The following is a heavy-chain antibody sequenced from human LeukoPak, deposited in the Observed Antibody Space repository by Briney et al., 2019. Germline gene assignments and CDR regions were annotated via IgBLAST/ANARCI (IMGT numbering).Heavy chain of an antibody. Sequence: SETLPLTCAVYGGSFSDYYWSWIRQPPGKGLEWIAEINHSGSANYNPSLKSRVTISVDTSKNQVSLKLTSVTAADTAVYYCAREDYYDRSGYYYFDYWGQGTLVTVSS. CDR3: AREDYYDRSGYYYFDY. D-gene: IGHD3-22*01. CDR2: INHSGSA. CDR1: GGSFSDYY. V-gene: IGHV4-34*01. J-gene: IGHJ4*02.